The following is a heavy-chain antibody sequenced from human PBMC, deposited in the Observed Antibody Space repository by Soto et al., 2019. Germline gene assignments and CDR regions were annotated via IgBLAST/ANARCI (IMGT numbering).Heavy chain of an antibody. CDR2: INPNSGGT. V-gene: IGHV1-2*02. CDR3: ARFDTAMVYFDY. Sequence: ASVKISCKASGYTFTSYYMHWVRQAPGQGLEWMGWINPNSGGTNYAQKFQGRVTMTRDTSISTAYMELSRLRSDDTAVYYCARFDTAMVYFDYWGQGTLVTVSS. J-gene: IGHJ4*02. CDR1: GYTFTSYY. D-gene: IGHD5-18*01.